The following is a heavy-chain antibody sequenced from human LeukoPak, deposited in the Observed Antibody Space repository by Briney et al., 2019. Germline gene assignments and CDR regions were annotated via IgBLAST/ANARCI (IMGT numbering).Heavy chain of an antibody. CDR2: IYHSGST. CDR1: DDSISSGNYY. Sequence: PSQTLSLTCNVSDDSISSGNYYWSWIRQPPGKGLEWIGYIYHSGSTYYNPSLQSRVTISVDTSKNQFSLNLTSVTAADTAVYYCARGYTFGSWLDPWGQGTLVTVSS. CDR3: ARGYTFGSWLDP. J-gene: IGHJ5*02. V-gene: IGHV4-30-4*01. D-gene: IGHD5-18*01.